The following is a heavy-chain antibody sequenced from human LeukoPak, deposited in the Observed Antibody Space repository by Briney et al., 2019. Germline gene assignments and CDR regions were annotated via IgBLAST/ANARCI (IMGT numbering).Heavy chain of an antibody. V-gene: IGHV4-39*01. CDR3: ARGLSDVY. Sequence: SETLSLTCTVSGGSISSSSYYWGWIRQPPGKGLEWIGSIYYSGSTYYNPSLKSRVTISVDTSKNQFSLKLSSVTAADTAVYYCARGLSDVYWGQGTLVTVSS. CDR2: IYYSGST. J-gene: IGHJ4*02. CDR1: GGSISSSSYY.